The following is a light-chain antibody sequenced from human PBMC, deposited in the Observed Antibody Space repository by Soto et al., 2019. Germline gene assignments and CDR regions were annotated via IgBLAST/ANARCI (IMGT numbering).Light chain of an antibody. CDR1: QSVSSH. V-gene: IGKV1-5*01. Sequence: GDRVPITCRASQSVSSHLAWHQQKPGKAPKLLIYDASSLESGVPSRVSGSGSGTEVTLTISSLQPDDFATYYCQQYLGTFGQGTKVDI. J-gene: IGKJ1*01. CDR3: QQYLGT. CDR2: DAS.